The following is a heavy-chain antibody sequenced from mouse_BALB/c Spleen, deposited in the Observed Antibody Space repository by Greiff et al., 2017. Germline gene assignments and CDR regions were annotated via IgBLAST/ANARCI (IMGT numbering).Heavy chain of an antibody. CDR1: GYSITSGYY. D-gene: IGHD3-1*01. CDR2: ISYDGSN. V-gene: IGHV3-6*02. CDR3: ARELGLLFAY. Sequence: EVKLMESGPGLVKPSQSLSLTCSVTGYSITSGYYWNWIRQFPGNKLEWMGYISYDGSNNYNPSLKNRISITRDTSKNQFFLTLNSVTTEDTATYSCARELGLLFAYWGQGTLVTVSA. J-gene: IGHJ3*01.